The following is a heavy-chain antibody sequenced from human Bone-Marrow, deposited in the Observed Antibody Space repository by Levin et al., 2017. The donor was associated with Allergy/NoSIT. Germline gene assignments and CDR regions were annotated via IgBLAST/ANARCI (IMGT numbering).Heavy chain of an antibody. CDR3: ARTLGYCSGDGCYYYFDQ. CDR2: IDQSGNT. V-gene: IGHV4-38-2*01. CDR1: NYSISSDFH. Sequence: PSETLSLTCAVSNYSISSDFHWGWIRQPPGKGLEWLGSIDQSGNTYYNPSLKSRVTISLDTSKNQFSLRLTSVTAADTAVYYCARTLGYCSGDGCYYYFDQWGQGTLVTVSS. D-gene: IGHD2-15*01. J-gene: IGHJ4*02.